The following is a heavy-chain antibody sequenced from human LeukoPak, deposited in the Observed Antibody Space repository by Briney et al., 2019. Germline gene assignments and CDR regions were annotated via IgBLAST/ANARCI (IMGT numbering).Heavy chain of an antibody. Sequence: GGSLRLSCAASGFTLSSYAMSWVRQAPGKGLEWVSAISGSGGSTYYADSVKGRFTISRDNSKNTLYLQMNSLRAEDTAVYYCATDLDSSYYYYYMDVWGKGTTVTVSS. CDR3: ATDLDSSYYYYYMDV. CDR1: GFTLSSYA. J-gene: IGHJ6*03. V-gene: IGHV3-23*01. D-gene: IGHD2/OR15-2a*01. CDR2: ISGSGGST.